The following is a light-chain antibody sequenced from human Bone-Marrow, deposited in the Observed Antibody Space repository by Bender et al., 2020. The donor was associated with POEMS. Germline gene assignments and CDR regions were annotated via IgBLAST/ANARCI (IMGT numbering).Light chain of an antibody. CDR3: SSYVALSTWV. J-gene: IGLJ3*02. V-gene: IGLV2-11*01. CDR2: DVS. CDR1: SSDVGDYKY. Sequence: QSALTQPRSVSGSPGQSVTISCTGTSSDVGDYKYVSWYQQYPGKAPKLMIYDVSNRPSGIPDRFSGSKSDNTASLTISGLQAEDEGDYYCSSYVALSTWVFGGGTKVTVL.